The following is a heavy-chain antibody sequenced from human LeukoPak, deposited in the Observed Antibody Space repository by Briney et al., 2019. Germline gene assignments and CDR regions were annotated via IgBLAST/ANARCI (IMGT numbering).Heavy chain of an antibody. V-gene: IGHV3-23*01. CDR3: AKNVDTAMAWDY. D-gene: IGHD5-18*01. CDR1: GFSFNNYA. CDR2: ISGSGGST. Sequence: GGSLRLSCAASGFSFNNYAMSWVRQAPGKGLEWVSAISGSGGSTYYADSVKGWFTISRDNSKNTLYLQMNSLRAEDTAVYYCAKNVDTAMAWDYWGQGTLVTVSS. J-gene: IGHJ4*02.